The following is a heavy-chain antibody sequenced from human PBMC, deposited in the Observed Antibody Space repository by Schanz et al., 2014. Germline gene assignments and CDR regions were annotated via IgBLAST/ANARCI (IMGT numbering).Heavy chain of an antibody. CDR1: GYTFPSYG. D-gene: IGHD5-12*01. CDR2: IIPVLGYT. V-gene: IGHV1-69*04. J-gene: IGHJ2*01. Sequence: QVQLVQSGSEVKKPGASVKVSCKASGYTFPSYGISWVRQAPGQGLEWMGRIIPVLGYTKYGPKFQGRVTITADKSTATAYMELNSLTSEDTAVYYCARDSINRGFTYVNWYFDLWGRGTLVIVSS. CDR3: ARDSINRGFTYVNWYFDL.